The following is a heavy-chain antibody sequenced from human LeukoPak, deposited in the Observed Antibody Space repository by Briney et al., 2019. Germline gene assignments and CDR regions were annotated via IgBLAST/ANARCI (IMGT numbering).Heavy chain of an antibody. J-gene: IGHJ4*02. CDR2: INAGNGHT. CDR3: ARGIWTRTVSSYYLDY. Sequence: GASVKVSFKASGFTFTNYAMQWVRQAPGQRLEWMGWINAGNGHTRYSQRFQGRVTITRDTSATTAYMEVTSLRSEDTAVYYCARGIWTRTVSSYYLDYWGQGTLVTVSS. D-gene: IGHD3/OR15-3a*01. V-gene: IGHV1-3*01. CDR1: GFTFTNYA.